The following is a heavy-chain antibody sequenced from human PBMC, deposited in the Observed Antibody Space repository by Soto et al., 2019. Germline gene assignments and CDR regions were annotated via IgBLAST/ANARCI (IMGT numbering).Heavy chain of an antibody. CDR2: ISGSGGST. J-gene: IGHJ3*02. D-gene: IGHD1-26*01. CDR3: AKDSRWELRRGAFDI. CDR1: VFTFISYA. Sequence: PGGSLRLSCASSVFTFISYAMSWVRQAPGKGLEWVSAISGSGGSTYYADSVKGRFTISRDNSKNTLYLQMNSLRAEDTAVYYCAKDSRWELRRGAFDIWGQGTMVTVSS. V-gene: IGHV3-23*01.